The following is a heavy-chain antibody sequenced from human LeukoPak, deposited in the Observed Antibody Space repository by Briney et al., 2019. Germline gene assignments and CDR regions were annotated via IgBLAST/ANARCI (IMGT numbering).Heavy chain of an antibody. CDR2: IYYSGST. Sequence: SETLSPTCTVSGGSISSGDYYWSWIRQPPGKGLEWIGYIYYSGSTYYNPSLKSRVTISVDTSKNQFSLKLSSVTAADTAVYYCASCPVYGSGSYSFDYWGQGTLVTVSS. CDR1: GGSISSGDYY. D-gene: IGHD3-10*01. J-gene: IGHJ4*02. V-gene: IGHV4-30-4*01. CDR3: ASCPVYGSGSYSFDY.